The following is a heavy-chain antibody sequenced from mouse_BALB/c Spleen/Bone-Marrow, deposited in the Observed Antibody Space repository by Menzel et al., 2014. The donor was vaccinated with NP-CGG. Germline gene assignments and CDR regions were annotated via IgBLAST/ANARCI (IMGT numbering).Heavy chain of an antibody. V-gene: IGHV7-3*02. Sequence: EVKLVESGGGLIQPGGSLRLSCTTSGFTFTDSYMSWVRQPPGKALEWLGFIRNKAYDYTTEYSASVKGRFTISRDSSQSILYLQMNTLRPEDSATYYCARFPVDYWGQGTSVTVSS. CDR2: IRNKAYDYTT. CDR3: ARFPVDY. CDR1: GFTFTDSY. J-gene: IGHJ4*01.